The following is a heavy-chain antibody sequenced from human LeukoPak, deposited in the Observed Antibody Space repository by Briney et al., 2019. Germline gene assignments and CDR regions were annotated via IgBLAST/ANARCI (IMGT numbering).Heavy chain of an antibody. V-gene: IGHV3-23*01. CDR1: ASTCRSDS. J-gene: IGHJ4*02. CDR3: AKRTDYSNNWYSFDY. CDR2: IGAGGDST. D-gene: IGHD6-13*01. Sequence: GGPLRLPCAASASTCRSDSMGWVGQAPGGGQEGCATIGAGGDSTNYADSVKGRFTISRDDTKNTLFLQMNGLRAEDTAVYYCAKRTDYSNNWYSFDYWGQGTLVTVSS.